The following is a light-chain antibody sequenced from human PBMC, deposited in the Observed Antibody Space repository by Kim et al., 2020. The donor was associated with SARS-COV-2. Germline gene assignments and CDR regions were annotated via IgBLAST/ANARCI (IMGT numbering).Light chain of an antibody. CDR2: QDS. CDR1: KLGDKY. V-gene: IGLV3-1*01. CDR3: QAWDSSTAV. Sequence: SYELTQPPSVSVSPGQTASITCSGDKLGDKYACWYQQKPGQSPVLVIYQDSKRPSGIPERFSGSNSGNTATLTISGMQAMEEADYYCQAWDSSTAVFGGGTKLTVL. J-gene: IGLJ2*01.